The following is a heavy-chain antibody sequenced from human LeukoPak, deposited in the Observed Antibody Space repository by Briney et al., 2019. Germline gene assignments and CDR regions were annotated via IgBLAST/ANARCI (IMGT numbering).Heavy chain of an antibody. CDR3: ARDVDTAMVHFDY. D-gene: IGHD5-18*01. CDR2: ISSSSSYI. Sequence: SGRSLRLSCAASGFTFSSYSMNWVRQAPGKGLEWVSSISSSSSYIYYADSVKGRFTISRDNAKNSLYLQMNSLRAEDTAVYYCARDVDTAMVHFDYWGQGTLVTVSS. J-gene: IGHJ4*02. V-gene: IGHV3-21*01. CDR1: GFTFSSYS.